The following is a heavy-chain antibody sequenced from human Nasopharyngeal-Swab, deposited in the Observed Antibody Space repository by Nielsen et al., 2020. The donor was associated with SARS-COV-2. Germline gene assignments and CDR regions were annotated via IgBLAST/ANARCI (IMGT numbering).Heavy chain of an antibody. CDR3: ARGSGSYYYAMDV. J-gene: IGHJ6*02. CDR2: IYYSGST. D-gene: IGHD6-19*01. V-gene: IGHV4-59*01. CDR1: GGSFSGYY. Sequence: SETLSLTCAVYGGSFSGYYWSWIRQPPGKGLEWIGYIYYSGSTNYNPSLKSRVTISVDTSKTQFSLNLNSVTAADTAVYYCARGSGSYYYAMDVWGQGTTVTVSS.